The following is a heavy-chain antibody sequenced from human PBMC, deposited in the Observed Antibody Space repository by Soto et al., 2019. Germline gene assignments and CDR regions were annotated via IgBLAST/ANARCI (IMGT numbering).Heavy chain of an antibody. CDR2: ISATGFS. CDR3: ATSYGNAWYTY. V-gene: IGHV3-23*02. CDR1: GFTFNNYA. J-gene: IGHJ4*02. D-gene: IGHD6-13*01. Sequence: PGGSLRLSCAASGFTFNNYAMNWVRQAPGKGLEWVATISATGFSHYNPSLKSRLTISVDKSKNQFTLQLTSVTVEDTAVYYCATSYGNAWYTYWGQGTQVTVSS.